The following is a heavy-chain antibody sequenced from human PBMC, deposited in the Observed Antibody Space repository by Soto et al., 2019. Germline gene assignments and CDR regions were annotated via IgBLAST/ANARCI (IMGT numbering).Heavy chain of an antibody. CDR1: GVTFKYYG. V-gene: IGHV3-30*03. D-gene: IGHD3-16*01. Sequence: GGSLRLSCGAPGVTFKYYGMHWVRQSPGKGLEWVAVISYDGKQTYYADSVKGRFTISKDKSKRTLFLQMNSLRVDDTAVYYCARDGWGSNWYFDLWGRGTLVTVSS. CDR2: ISYDGKQT. J-gene: IGHJ2*01. CDR3: ARDGWGSNWYFDL.